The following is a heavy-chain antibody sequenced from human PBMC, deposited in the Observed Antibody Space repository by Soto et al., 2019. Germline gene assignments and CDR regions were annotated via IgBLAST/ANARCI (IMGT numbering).Heavy chain of an antibody. CDR2: FDPEDGET. CDR3: ATGNPAAGNYYYGMDA. D-gene: IGHD6-13*01. J-gene: IGHJ6*02. V-gene: IGHV1-24*01. CDR1: GYTLTELS. Sequence: GASVKVSCKVSGYTLTELSMHWVRQAPGKGLEWMGGFDPEDGETIYAQKFQGRVTMTEDTSTDTAYMELSSLRSGDTAVYYCATGNPAAGNYYYGMDAWGQGTTVTVYS.